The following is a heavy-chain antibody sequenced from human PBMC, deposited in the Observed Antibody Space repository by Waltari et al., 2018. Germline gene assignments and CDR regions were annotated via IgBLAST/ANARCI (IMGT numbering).Heavy chain of an antibody. Sequence: QVQLQQWGAGLLKPSETLSLTCAVYGETFSGYYWIGTRHSPGKGLEWIGEIHPSGNIHYNPSLKSRLSISGDASKIQFSLKLNSMTAADTAVYYCSRGTDAYKSGNYWGQGTLVSVSS. CDR1: GETFSGYY. D-gene: IGHD3-10*01. CDR3: SRGTDAYKSGNY. V-gene: IGHV4-34*01. J-gene: IGHJ4*02. CDR2: IHPSGNI.